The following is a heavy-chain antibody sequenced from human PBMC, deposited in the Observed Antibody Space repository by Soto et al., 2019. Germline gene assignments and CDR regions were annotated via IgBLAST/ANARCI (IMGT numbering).Heavy chain of an antibody. D-gene: IGHD2-2*01. Sequence: GGSLRLSCAASGFTFSSYGMHWDRQAPGKGLDWVAVIWYDGRNKYYADSVKGRFTISRDSSKNTLSLQMNSRRAEDTAEDYGARVTRGDLEPAAIPAGITRESYYYYDMYVWGQGTTVTVSS. V-gene: IGHV3-33*01. CDR3: ARVTRGDLEPAAIPAGITRESYYYYDMYV. J-gene: IGHJ6*02. CDR1: GFTFSSYG. CDR2: IWYDGRNK.